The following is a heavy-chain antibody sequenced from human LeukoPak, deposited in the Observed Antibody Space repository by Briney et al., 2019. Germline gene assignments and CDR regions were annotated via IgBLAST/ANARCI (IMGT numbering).Heavy chain of an antibody. D-gene: IGHD3-10*01. V-gene: IGHV4-30-4*01. Sequence: PSQTLSLTCTVSGGSISSGDYYWSWIRQPPGKGLEWIGYIYYSGSTYHNPSLKSRVTISVDTSKNQFSLKLSSVTAADTAVYYCARGESMVRDYYYYYGMDVWGKGTTVTVSS. CDR3: ARGESMVRDYYYYYGMDV. CDR1: GGSISSGDYY. J-gene: IGHJ6*04. CDR2: IYYSGST.